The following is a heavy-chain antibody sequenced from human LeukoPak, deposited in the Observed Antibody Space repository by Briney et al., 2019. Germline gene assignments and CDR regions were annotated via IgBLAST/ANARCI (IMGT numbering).Heavy chain of an antibody. V-gene: IGHV3-30*04. J-gene: IGHJ5*02. D-gene: IGHD3-10*01. CDR2: ISYDGSNK. Sequence: GGSLRLSCAASGFTFSSYAMHWVRQAPGKGLEWVAVISYDGSNKYYADSVKGRFTISRDNSKNTLYLQMNSLRAEDTAVYYCARGGYYGLGNDFRFDPWGQGTLVTVSS. CDR1: GFTFSSYA. CDR3: ARGGYYGLGNDFRFDP.